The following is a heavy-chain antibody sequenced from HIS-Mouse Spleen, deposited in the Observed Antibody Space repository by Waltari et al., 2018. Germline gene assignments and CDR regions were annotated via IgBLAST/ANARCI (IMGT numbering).Heavy chain of an antibody. CDR2: MNPNSGNT. D-gene: IGHD4-4*01. J-gene: IGHJ4*02. V-gene: IGHV1-8*01. CDR3: ARGHDYSNYFDY. CDR1: GYTFTRYD. Sequence: QVQLVQSGAEVKKPGASVTVSCKASGYTFTRYDLNWVRQATGQGSEGMGWMNPNSGNTGYAQKFQGRVTMTRNTSISTAYMELSSLRSEDTAVYYCARGHDYSNYFDYWGQGTLVTVSS.